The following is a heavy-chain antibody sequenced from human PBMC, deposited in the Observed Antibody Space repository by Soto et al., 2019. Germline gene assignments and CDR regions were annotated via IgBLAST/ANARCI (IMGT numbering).Heavy chain of an antibody. J-gene: IGHJ4*02. V-gene: IGHV1-8*01. CDR3: ARRKERSGPHYFDY. CDR2: TNPYSGNT. CDR1: GYTFTTYD. Sequence: GASVKVSCKASGYTFTTYDISWVRQATGQGLEWMGWTNPYSGNTGYAQKFQGRVTVTRNTSISTVYMELSGLRPDDTAVYYCARRKERSGPHYFDYWGQGSQVTVS. D-gene: IGHD6-25*01.